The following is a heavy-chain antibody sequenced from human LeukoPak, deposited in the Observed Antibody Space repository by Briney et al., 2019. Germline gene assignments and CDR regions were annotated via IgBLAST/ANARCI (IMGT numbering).Heavy chain of an antibody. Sequence: GGSLRLSCAGSEFTFTNYWMSWVRQAPGKGLEWVAVIKQDGSEKYYVDSVKGRFTISRDNAKNSLYVQMNSLRAEDTAVYYCAKDAFGELLYLHDYWGQGTLVTVSS. CDR3: AKDAFGELLYLHDY. CDR2: IKQDGSEK. V-gene: IGHV3-7*01. J-gene: IGHJ4*02. CDR1: EFTFTNYW. D-gene: IGHD3-10*01.